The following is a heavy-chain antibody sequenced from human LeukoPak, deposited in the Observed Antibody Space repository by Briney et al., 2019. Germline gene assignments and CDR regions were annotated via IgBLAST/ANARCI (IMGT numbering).Heavy chain of an antibody. CDR1: GGSISSGGYY. V-gene: IGHV4-31*03. Sequence: SQPLSLTCTVSGGSISSGGYYWSWIRQHPGKGLEWIGYIYYSGSTYYNPSLKSRVTISVDTSKNQFSLKLSSVTAADTAVYYCAREGTYYCDSSGYRWFDPWGQGTLVTVSS. CDR3: AREGTYYCDSSGYRWFDP. D-gene: IGHD3-22*01. J-gene: IGHJ5*02. CDR2: IYYSGST.